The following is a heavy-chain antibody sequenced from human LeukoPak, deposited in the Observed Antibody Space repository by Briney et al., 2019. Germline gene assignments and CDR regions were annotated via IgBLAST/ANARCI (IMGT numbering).Heavy chain of an antibody. V-gene: IGHV3-21*01. CDR3: ARAPSLEYDILTGYYKGYYYYYYMDV. J-gene: IGHJ6*03. CDR1: GFTFSSYS. D-gene: IGHD3-9*01. CDR2: ISSSSSYI. Sequence: GGSLRLSCAASGFTFSSYSMNWVRQAPGKGLEWVSSISSSSSYIYYADSVKGRFIISRDNAKNSLYLQMNSLRAEDTAVYYCARAPSLEYDILTGYYKGYYYYYYMDVWGKGTTVTVSS.